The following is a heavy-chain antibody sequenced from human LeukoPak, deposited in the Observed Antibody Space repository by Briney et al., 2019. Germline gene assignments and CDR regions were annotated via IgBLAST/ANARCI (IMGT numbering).Heavy chain of an antibody. CDR3: ASFHSSSSPGY. D-gene: IGHD6-6*01. J-gene: IGHJ4*02. CDR2: IYTSGST. Sequence: SETLSLTCTVSGVSISSYYWSWIRQPAGKGLEWIGRIYTSGSTNYNPSLKSRVTMSVDTSKNQFSLKLSSVTAADTAVYYCASFHSSSSPGYWGQGTLVTVSS. V-gene: IGHV4-4*07. CDR1: GVSISSYY.